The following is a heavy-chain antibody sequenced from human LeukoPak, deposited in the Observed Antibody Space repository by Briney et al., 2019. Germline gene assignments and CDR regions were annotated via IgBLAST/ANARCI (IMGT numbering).Heavy chain of an antibody. CDR2: IIPIFGTA. D-gene: IGHD4-17*01. CDR3: ARCLDYGDYRALDY. V-gene: IGHV1-69*01. J-gene: IGHJ4*02. Sequence: GSSVKVSCKASGGTFSSYAISWVRQAPGQGLEWMGGIIPIFGTANYAQKFQGRVTITADESTSTAYMELSSLRSEDTAVYYCARCLDYGDYRALDYWGQGTLVTVSS. CDR1: GGTFSSYA.